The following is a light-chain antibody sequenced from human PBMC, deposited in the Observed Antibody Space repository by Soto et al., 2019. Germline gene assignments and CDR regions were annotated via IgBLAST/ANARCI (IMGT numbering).Light chain of an antibody. CDR1: SSDVGGYNY. CDR2: EVS. J-gene: IGLJ2*01. Sequence: ALTQPASVSGSPGQAITISCTGTSSDVGGYNYVSWYQQHPGKAPKLMIYEVSNRPSGVSNRFSGSKSGNTASLTISGLQAEDEADYYCSSYTSSSTLVFGGGTKLTVL. V-gene: IGLV2-14*01. CDR3: SSYTSSSTLV.